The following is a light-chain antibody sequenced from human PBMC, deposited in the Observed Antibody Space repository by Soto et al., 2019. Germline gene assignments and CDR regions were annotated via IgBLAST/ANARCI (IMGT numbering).Light chain of an antibody. V-gene: IGKV1-39*01. Sequence: DIQMTQSPSSLSVSVGDRVTITCRASQSISSYLNWYQQKPGKAPNLLIYTSSDLQSGVSSRFSGSGSGTDFILTISSLQPEDFANYYCQQSYITPYTFGQGNKLEIK. CDR1: QSISSY. CDR3: QQSYITPYT. CDR2: TSS. J-gene: IGKJ2*01.